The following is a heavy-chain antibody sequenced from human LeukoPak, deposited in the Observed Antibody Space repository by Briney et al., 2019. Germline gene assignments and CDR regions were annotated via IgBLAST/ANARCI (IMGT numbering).Heavy chain of an antibody. J-gene: IGHJ4*02. CDR3: ARDRDSSGWYEGFDY. D-gene: IGHD6-19*01. CDR2: ISYDGSNK. V-gene: IGHV3-30-3*01. CDR1: GFTFSSSA. Sequence: GGSLRLSCAASGFTFSSSAMHWVRQAPDKGLEWVAVISYDGSNKYYADSAKGRFTISRDNSKNTLYLQMNSLRADDTAVYYCARDRDSSGWYEGFDYWGQGTLVTVSS.